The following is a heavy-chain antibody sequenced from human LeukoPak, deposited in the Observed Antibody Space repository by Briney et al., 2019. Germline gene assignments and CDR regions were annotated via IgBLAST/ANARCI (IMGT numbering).Heavy chain of an antibody. CDR3: ARGPAVAGTLYYYGMDV. CDR1: GYTFTGYY. J-gene: IGHJ6*02. D-gene: IGHD6-19*01. CDR2: INPNNGDT. V-gene: IGHV1-2*02. Sequence: GASVKVSCKASGYTFTGYYLHWVGRAPGQGLEWMGWINPNNGDTNYAQKFQGRVTMTRDTSISTAYMELSRLRSDDTAVYYCARGPAVAGTLYYYGMDVWGQGTTVTVSS.